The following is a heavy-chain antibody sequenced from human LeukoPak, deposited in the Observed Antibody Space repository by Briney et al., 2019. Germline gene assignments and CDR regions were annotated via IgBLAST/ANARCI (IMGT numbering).Heavy chain of an antibody. CDR3: AITKSPAVFGAFDI. J-gene: IGHJ3*02. V-gene: IGHV7-4-1*02. CDR1: GGTFSSYA. CDR2: INTNTGNP. Sequence: ASVKVSCKASGGTFSSYAISWVRQAPGQGLEWMGWINTNTGNPTYAQGFTGRFVFSLDTSVSTAYLQISSLKAEDTAVYYCAITKSPAVFGAFDIWGQGTMVTVSS. D-gene: IGHD3-10*02.